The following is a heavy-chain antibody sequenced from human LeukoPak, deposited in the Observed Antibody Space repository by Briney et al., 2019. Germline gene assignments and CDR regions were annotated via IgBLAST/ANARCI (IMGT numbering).Heavy chain of an antibody. Sequence: GGSLRLSCVASGFSFRNYWMTWVRQAPGKGLEWVANIRHDGTKKYYVDSVKGRCTISRDNAKNSLYLQVNRLRVEDTAVYYCARDQMGEDDYWAQGTLVTVSS. CDR2: IRHDGTKK. D-gene: IGHD3-16*01. J-gene: IGHJ4*02. CDR1: GFSFRNYW. CDR3: ARDQMGEDDY. V-gene: IGHV3-7*03.